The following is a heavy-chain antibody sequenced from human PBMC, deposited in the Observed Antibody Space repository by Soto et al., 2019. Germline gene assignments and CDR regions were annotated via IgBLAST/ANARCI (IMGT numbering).Heavy chain of an antibody. CDR2: INPSGGST. D-gene: IGHD2-8*01. CDR3: AREPGCTNGVCSFVFDY. CDR1: GYTFTSYY. V-gene: IGHV1-46*03. Sequence: ASVKVSCKASGYTFTSYYMHWVRQAPGQGLEWMGIINPSGGSTSYAQKFQGRVTMTRDTSTSTVYMELSSLRSEDTAVYYCAREPGCTNGVCSFVFDYWGQGTLVTVSS. J-gene: IGHJ4*02.